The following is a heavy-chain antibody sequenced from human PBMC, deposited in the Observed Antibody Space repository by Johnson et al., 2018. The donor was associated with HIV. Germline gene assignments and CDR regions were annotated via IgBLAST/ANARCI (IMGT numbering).Heavy chain of an antibody. J-gene: IGHJ3*02. CDR3: ARDWNEYSSSDGSFDI. D-gene: IGHD6-6*01. CDR2: IYSGGST. V-gene: IGHV3-53*01. Sequence: MLLVESGGGLIQPGGSLRLSCAASGFTVSSNYMSWVRQAPGKGLEWVSVIYSGGSTYYADSVKGRFTISRDNSKNTLYLQRNSLRAEDTAVYYCARDWNEYSSSDGSFDIWGQGTMVTVSS. CDR1: GFTVSSNY.